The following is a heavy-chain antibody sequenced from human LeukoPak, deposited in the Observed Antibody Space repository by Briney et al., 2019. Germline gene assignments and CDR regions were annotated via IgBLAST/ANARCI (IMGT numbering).Heavy chain of an antibody. V-gene: IGHV1-18*01. D-gene: IGHD1-26*01. CDR1: GYTFTSYG. CDR3: ARDKNSGSYFLGRKEYYFDY. CDR2: ISAYNGNT. J-gene: IGHJ4*02. Sequence: ASVKASCKASGYTFTSYGISWVRQAPGQGLEWMGWISAYNGNTNYAQKLQGRVTMTTDTSTSTAYMELRSLRSDDTAVYYCARDKNSGSYFLGRKEYYFDYWGQGTLVTVSS.